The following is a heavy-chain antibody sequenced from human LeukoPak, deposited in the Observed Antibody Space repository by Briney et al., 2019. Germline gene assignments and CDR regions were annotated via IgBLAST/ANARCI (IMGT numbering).Heavy chain of an antibody. CDR3: ARTFLGHCSGGSCSLYYYYGMDV. CDR1: GGTFSTYG. CDR2: VIPIFRTT. Sequence: PWASVKVSCKTSGGTFSTYGFSWVRQAPGHGLEWMGVVIPIFRTTNYAQKFQGRVTITADEFTNIAYMELSSLRSEDTAIYYCARTFLGHCSGGSCSLYYYYGMDVWGQGTTVTVSS. V-gene: IGHV1-69*13. J-gene: IGHJ6*02. D-gene: IGHD2-15*01.